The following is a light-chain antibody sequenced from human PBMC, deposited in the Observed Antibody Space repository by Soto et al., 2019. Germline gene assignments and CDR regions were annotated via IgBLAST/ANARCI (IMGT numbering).Light chain of an antibody. V-gene: IGKV3D-20*02. CDR1: QSVSSSY. J-gene: IGKJ1*01. Sequence: EIVLPQSPATLSLSPGERSTLSCRASQSVSSSYLAWYQQKPGQAPRLLIYDASNRATGIPARFSGRGSGTDFTLTISILEPEDFAVYYCQQRSNWPRTFGQGTKV. CDR2: DAS. CDR3: QQRSNWPRT.